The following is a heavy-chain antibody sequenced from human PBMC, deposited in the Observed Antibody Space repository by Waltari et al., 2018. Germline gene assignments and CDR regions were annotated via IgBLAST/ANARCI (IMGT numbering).Heavy chain of an antibody. J-gene: IGHJ2*01. CDR2: IPGSGRGT. V-gene: IGHV3-23*01. Sequence: DVQLLESGGGLVHPGGSLRLSCAASGFTFSIYPMAWVRQAPGKGRELVSTIPGSGRGTAYADSVKGRFTISRDNSRNTLDLQMNTLRAEDTAIYFCAKADFGDPYWYFNLWGRGTLVTVSS. CDR1: GFTFSIYP. D-gene: IGHD4-17*01. CDR3: AKADFGDPYWYFNL.